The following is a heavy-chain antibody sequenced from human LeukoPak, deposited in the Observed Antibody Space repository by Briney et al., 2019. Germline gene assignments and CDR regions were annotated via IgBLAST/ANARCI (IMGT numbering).Heavy chain of an antibody. V-gene: IGHV4-59*08. D-gene: IGHD1-26*01. CDR2: IYYSGST. J-gene: IGHJ5*02. CDR3: ARGATEMIEP. CDR1: GGSISSYY. Sequence: SETLSLTCTVSGGSISSYYWSWIRQPPGKGLEWIGYIYYSGSTNYNPSLESRVTISVDTSKNQFSLELSSVTAADTAIYYCARGATEMIEPWGQGTLVTVSS.